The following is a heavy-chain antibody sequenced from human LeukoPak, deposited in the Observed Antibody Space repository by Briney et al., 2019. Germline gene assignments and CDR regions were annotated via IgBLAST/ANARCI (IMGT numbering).Heavy chain of an antibody. CDR3: ARVRRQSYFYDSSGYSFDY. V-gene: IGHV4-59*01. D-gene: IGHD3-22*01. CDR2: IYYSGST. J-gene: IGHJ4*02. CDR1: GGSISSYY. Sequence: PSETLSLTCTVSGGSISSYYWSWIRQPPGKGLEWIGYIYYSGSTNYNPSLKSRVTISVDTSKNQFSLKLSSVTAADTAVYYCARVRRQSYFYDSSGYSFDYWGQGTLVTVSS.